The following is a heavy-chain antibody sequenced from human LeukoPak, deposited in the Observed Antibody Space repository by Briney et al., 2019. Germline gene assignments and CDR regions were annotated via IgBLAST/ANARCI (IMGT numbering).Heavy chain of an antibody. J-gene: IGHJ4*02. Sequence: GGSLRLSCAASGFTFSSYGMHWVRQAPGKGLEGVAFIRYDGSNKYYADSVKGRFTISRDNSKNTLYLQMNSLRAEDTAVYYCARGSGSYYKHLDYWGQGTLVTVSS. CDR2: IRYDGSNK. CDR1: GFTFSSYG. CDR3: ARGSGSYYKHLDY. V-gene: IGHV3-30*02. D-gene: IGHD1-26*01.